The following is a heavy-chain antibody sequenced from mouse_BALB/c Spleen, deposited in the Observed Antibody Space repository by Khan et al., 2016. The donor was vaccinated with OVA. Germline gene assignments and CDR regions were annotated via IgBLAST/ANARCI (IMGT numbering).Heavy chain of an antibody. J-gene: IGHJ3*01. CDR3: GGGGGGDRFAY. Sequence: QVQLKESGAELVRPGVSLKISCKGSGYTFTDFPMHWVKQSHAKNLEWIGVVSTNYGDATYNQKFTGKATMTVDKSSSTAYMELARLTSEDSAICYWGGGGGGDRFAYWGQGTLVTVSA. CDR2: VSTNYGDA. V-gene: IGHV1S137*01. CDR1: GYTFTDFP.